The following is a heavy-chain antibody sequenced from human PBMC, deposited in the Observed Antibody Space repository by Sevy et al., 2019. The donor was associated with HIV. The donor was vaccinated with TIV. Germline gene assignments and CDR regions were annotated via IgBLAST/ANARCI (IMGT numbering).Heavy chain of an antibody. Sequence: GESLKISCAASGFTFSSYSMNWVRQAPGKGLEWVSSISSSSSYIYYADSVKGRFTISRDNAKNSLYLQMNSLRAEDTAVYYCARGGSSSVRYWFDPWGQGTLVTVSS. D-gene: IGHD6-6*01. CDR3: ARGGSSSVRYWFDP. CDR1: GFTFSSYS. V-gene: IGHV3-21*01. CDR2: ISSSSSYI. J-gene: IGHJ5*02.